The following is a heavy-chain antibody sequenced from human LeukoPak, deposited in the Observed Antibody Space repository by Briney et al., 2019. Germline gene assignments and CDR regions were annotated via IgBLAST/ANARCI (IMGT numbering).Heavy chain of an antibody. J-gene: IGHJ4*02. CDR1: GFIVSSYY. V-gene: IGHV3-53*05. Sequence: GGSLRLSCAASGFIVSSYYMSWVRQAPGKGLEWVSVIYSGGNTNYADSVKGRFTISRDNAKNSLYLQMNSLGAEDTALYYCAKIAVAGPFDYWGQGTLVTVSS. CDR2: IYSGGNT. CDR3: AKIAVAGPFDY. D-gene: IGHD6-19*01.